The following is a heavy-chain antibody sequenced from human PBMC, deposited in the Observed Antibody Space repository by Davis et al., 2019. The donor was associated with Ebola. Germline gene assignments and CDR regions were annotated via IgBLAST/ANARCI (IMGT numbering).Heavy chain of an antibody. CDR1: GYTFTNYY. Sequence: ASVKVSCKASGYTFTNYYMHWVRQAPGQGLEWMGRINPNNGGANYAQKFQGRVSMTRDTSISTVYMEVSRLTSDDTVVYYCARGANGLDVWGQGTTVTVSS. J-gene: IGHJ6*02. CDR3: ARGANGLDV. V-gene: IGHV1-2*05. D-gene: IGHD2-8*01. CDR2: INPNNGGA.